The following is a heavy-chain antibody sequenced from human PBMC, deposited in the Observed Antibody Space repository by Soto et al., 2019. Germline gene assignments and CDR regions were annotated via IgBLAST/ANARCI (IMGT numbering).Heavy chain of an antibody. CDR1: GDSVSSNSAA. D-gene: IGHD6-19*01. Sequence: PSQTLSLTCAISGDSVSSNSAAWNWIRQSPSRGLEWLGRTYYRSKWYNDSADSVRSRITINPDTSKNQFSLQMNSVTPEDTAVYYCARVGTTGWSLGMDVWGQGTTVTVSS. V-gene: IGHV6-1*01. CDR2: TYYRSKWYN. J-gene: IGHJ6*02. CDR3: ARVGTTGWSLGMDV.